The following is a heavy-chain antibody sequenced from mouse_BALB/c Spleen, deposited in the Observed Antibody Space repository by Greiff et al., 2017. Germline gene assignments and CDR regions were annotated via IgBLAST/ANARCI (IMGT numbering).Heavy chain of an antibody. J-gene: IGHJ4*01. CDR3: SRGGKNYDCEGYAMDY. Sequence: VQLQQSGAELVRPGVSVKISCKGSGYTFTDYAMHWVKQSHAKSLEWIGVISTYYGDASYNQKFKGKATMTVDKSSSTAYMELARLTSEDSAIYYSSRGGKNYDCEGYAMDYWGQGTSVTVSS. D-gene: IGHD2-4*01. V-gene: IGHV1S137*01. CDR2: ISTYYGDA. CDR1: GYTFTDYA.